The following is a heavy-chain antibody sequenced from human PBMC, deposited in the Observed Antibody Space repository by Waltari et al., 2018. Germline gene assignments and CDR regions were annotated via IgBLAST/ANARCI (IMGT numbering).Heavy chain of an antibody. CDR2: IKQDGSDK. V-gene: IGHV3-7*01. J-gene: IGHJ4*02. CDR3: TRGGRDSSWYWRD. D-gene: IGHD6-13*01. Sequence: EVQLVESGGGLAQPGGSLRLSCAASGLSFSNYWMTWVSQASGKGPEVGAKIKQDGSDKYYMYSVKGRFTISRDNAKNSLYLQMNNLRVEDTAVYYCTRGGRDSSWYWRDWGQGTLVTVSS. CDR1: GLSFSNYW.